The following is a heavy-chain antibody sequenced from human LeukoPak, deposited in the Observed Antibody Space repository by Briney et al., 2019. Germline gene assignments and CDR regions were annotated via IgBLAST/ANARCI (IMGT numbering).Heavy chain of an antibody. CDR3: ARGDNSGPDYYYYMDV. CDR1: GFTFSSYS. CDR2: ISSSGSTI. V-gene: IGHV3-48*04. J-gene: IGHJ6*03. D-gene: IGHD6-19*01. Sequence: PGGSLRLSCAASGFTFSSYSMNWVRQAPGKGLEWVSYISSSGSTIYYADSVKGRFTISRDNAKNSLYLQMNSLRAEDTAVYYCARGDNSGPDYYYYMDVWGKGTTVTISS.